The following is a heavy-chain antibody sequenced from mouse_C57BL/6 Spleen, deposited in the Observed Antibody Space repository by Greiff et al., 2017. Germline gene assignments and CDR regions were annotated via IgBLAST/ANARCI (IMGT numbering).Heavy chain of an antibody. V-gene: IGHV1-53*01. CDR1: GYTFTSYW. J-gene: IGHJ3*01. D-gene: IGHD1-1*01. CDR2: INPSNGGT. CDR3: ARAGITTVVAPFAY. Sequence: QVQLQQPGPELVKPGASVKLSCKASGYTFTSYWMHWVKQRPGQGLEWIGNINPSNGGTNYNEKFKSKATLTVDKSSSTAYMQLSSLTSEDSAVYYCARAGITTVVAPFAYWGQGTLVTVSA.